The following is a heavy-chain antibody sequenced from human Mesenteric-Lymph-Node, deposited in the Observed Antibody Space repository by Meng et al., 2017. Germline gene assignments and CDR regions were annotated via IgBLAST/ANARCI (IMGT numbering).Heavy chain of an antibody. CDR3: ARDRSMVGGGYFDY. D-gene: IGHD3-10*01. V-gene: IGHV3-48*03. CDR1: GFTFSSYE. CDR2: ISSSGSTI. J-gene: IGHJ4*02. Sequence: GGSLRLSCAASGFTFSSYEMNWVRQAPGKGLEWVSYISSSGSTIYYADSVKGRFTISRDNAKNSLYLQMNSLRAEDTAVYYCARDRSMVGGGYFDYWGQGKLVNGAS.